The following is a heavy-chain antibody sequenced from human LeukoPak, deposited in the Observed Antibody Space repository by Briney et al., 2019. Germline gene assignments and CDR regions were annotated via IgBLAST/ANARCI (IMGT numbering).Heavy chain of an antibody. Sequence: PGGSLRLSCAASGFTFSSYGMSWVRQAPGKGLEWVSVTSASGASMYYADSVRGRFTMSRDNSQNMLYLQMNSLRAEDTAVYYCAKALSGGSGMNDYWGQGTLVSVSS. J-gene: IGHJ4*02. D-gene: IGHD3-10*01. CDR2: TSASGASM. CDR3: AKALSGGSGMNDY. V-gene: IGHV3-23*01. CDR1: GFTFSSYG.